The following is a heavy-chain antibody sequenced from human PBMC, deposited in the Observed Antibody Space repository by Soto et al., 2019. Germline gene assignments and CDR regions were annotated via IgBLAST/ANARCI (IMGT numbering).Heavy chain of an antibody. Sequence: QVQVVESGGGVVQPGTSLRLSCAASGFTCNNYGMHWVRQAPGTGLEWVAVIWYAASHKYYADSVKGRFTISRDNSKNTLYLQMSSLRGEDTAVYYCARDKTFGGTIGSAFDSWGQGTLVTVSS. D-gene: IGHD3-16*01. CDR3: ARDKTFGGTIGSAFDS. J-gene: IGHJ4*02. CDR1: GFTCNNYG. V-gene: IGHV3-33*01. CDR2: IWYAASHK.